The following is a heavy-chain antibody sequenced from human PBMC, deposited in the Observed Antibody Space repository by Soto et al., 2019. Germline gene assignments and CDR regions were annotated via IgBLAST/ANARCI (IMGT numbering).Heavy chain of an antibody. V-gene: IGHV1-3*01. D-gene: IGHD1-1*01. CDR1: GYSFSTYA. J-gene: IGHJ6*02. CDR2: INGGTGQT. Sequence: ASVKVSCKASGYSFSTYAMHWVRQAPGQSLEWMGWINGGTGQTKFSQRFQDRITITRDTSASTAYMELSSLRSEDTAVYYCARGKGMEENYYYYGLDIWGQGTTVTISS. CDR3: ARGKGMEENYYYYGLDI.